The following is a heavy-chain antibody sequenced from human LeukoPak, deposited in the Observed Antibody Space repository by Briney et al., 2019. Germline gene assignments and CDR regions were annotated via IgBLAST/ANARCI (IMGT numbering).Heavy chain of an antibody. V-gene: IGHV1-18*04. J-gene: IGHJ5*02. D-gene: IGHD2-15*01. Sequence: ASVKVSCKASGYTFTSYGISWVRLAPGQGLEWMGWISAYNGNTNYAQKLQGRVTMTTDTSTSTAYMELRSLRSDDTAVYYCARSRLRGDWFDPWGQGTLVTVSS. CDR3: ARSRLRGDWFDP. CDR2: ISAYNGNT. CDR1: GYTFTSYG.